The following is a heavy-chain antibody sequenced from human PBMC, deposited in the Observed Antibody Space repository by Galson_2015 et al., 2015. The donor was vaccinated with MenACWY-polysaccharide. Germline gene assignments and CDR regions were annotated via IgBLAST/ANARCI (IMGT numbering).Heavy chain of an antibody. CDR2: ISTSGST. CDR1: RGTISRYY. V-gene: IGHV4-4*07. J-gene: IGHJ4*02. D-gene: IGHD5-12*01. Sequence: LSLTCNVSRGTISRYYWSWIRQPAGKGLEWIGHISTSGSTVYNPSLKSRVTLSLDISNNQLSLKLASVTAADTAVYYCARVGYSGYDSRFEHWGQGTLVAVSS. CDR3: ARVGYSGYDSRFEH.